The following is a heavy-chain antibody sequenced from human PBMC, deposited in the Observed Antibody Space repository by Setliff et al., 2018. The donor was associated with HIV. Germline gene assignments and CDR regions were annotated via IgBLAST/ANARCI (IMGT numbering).Heavy chain of an antibody. J-gene: IGHJ6*03. V-gene: IGHV1-8*03. Sequence: ASVKVSCKASGYTFTSYDINWVRQATGQGLEWMGWMNPNSGNTGYAQKFQGRVTITRNTSISTAYMELSSLRSEDTAVYYCARGIRGQLVYQKKYYYYMDVWGKGTTVTVSS. CDR3: ARGIRGQLVYQKKYYYYMDV. CDR1: GYTFTSYD. CDR2: MNPNSGNT. D-gene: IGHD6-6*01.